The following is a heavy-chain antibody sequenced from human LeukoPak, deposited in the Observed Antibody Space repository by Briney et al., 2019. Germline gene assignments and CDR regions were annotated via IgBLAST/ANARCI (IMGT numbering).Heavy chain of an antibody. Sequence: PSQTLSLTCTVSGGSISSGGYYWSWIRQHPGKGLEWIGYIYYSGSTYYNPSLKSRVTISVDRSKNQFSLKLSSVTAADTAVYYCARCDTYCSTTSCYSPAYGLDVWGQGTTVTVSS. D-gene: IGHD2-2*01. CDR2: IYYSGST. CDR3: ARCDTYCSTTSCYSPAYGLDV. J-gene: IGHJ6*02. V-gene: IGHV4-31*03. CDR1: GGSISSGGYY.